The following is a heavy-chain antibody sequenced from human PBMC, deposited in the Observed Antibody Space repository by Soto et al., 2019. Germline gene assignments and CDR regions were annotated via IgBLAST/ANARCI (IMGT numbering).Heavy chain of an antibody. CDR3: AREPELWLLYYYYGMDV. J-gene: IGHJ6*02. V-gene: IGHV3-48*03. D-gene: IGHD5-18*01. Sequence: EVQLVESGGGLVQPGGSLRLSCAASGFTFSSYEMNWVRKAPGKGLEWVSYISSSGSTIYYADSVKGRFTISRDNAKNSLYLQMNSLRAEDTAVYYCAREPELWLLYYYYGMDVWGQGTTVTVSS. CDR1: GFTFSSYE. CDR2: ISSSGSTI.